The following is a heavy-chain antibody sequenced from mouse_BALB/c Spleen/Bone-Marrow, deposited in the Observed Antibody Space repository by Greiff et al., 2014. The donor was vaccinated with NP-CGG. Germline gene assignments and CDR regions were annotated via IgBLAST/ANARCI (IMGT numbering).Heavy chain of an antibody. CDR3: APLSRYFDV. D-gene: IGHD6-2*01. V-gene: IGHV1S135*01. Sequence: EVKLMESGPELMKPGASVKISCKASGYSFTSYYMHWVKQSHGKSLEWIGYIDPFNGGTRYNQKFKGKATLTVDKSSSTAYMHLSSLTSEDSAVYYCAPLSRYFDVWGAGTTVTVSS. J-gene: IGHJ1*01. CDR2: IDPFNGGT. CDR1: GYSFTSYY.